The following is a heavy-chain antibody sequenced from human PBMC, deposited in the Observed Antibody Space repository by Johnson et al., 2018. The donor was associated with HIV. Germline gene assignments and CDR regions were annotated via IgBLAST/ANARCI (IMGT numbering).Heavy chain of an antibody. CDR2: ITNSGSAT. V-gene: IGHV3-23*04. CDR3: VREHRADESFDL. Sequence: VQLVESGGGLIQPGGSLRLSCAASGFTFSTYVMTWVRQAPGKGLEWVSVITNSGSATDYAHSVKGRFTISRDNVKGFLYLQMNSLTAADTAVYYCVREHRADESFDLWGQGTMVTVSS. J-gene: IGHJ3*01. D-gene: IGHD1-14*01. CDR1: GFTFSTYV.